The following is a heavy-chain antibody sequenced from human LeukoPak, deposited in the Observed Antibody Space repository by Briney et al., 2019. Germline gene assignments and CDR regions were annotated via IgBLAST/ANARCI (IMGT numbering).Heavy chain of an antibody. CDR3: ARRALDILTGYYYFDY. CDR1: GGSISSSSYY. J-gene: IGHJ4*02. Sequence: PSETLSLTCTVSGGSISSSSYYWGWIRQPPGKGLEWIGSIYYSGSTYYNPSLKSRVTISVDTSKNQFSLKLSSVTAADTAVYYCARRALDILTGYYYFDYWGQGTLVTVSS. CDR2: IYYSGST. D-gene: IGHD3-9*01. V-gene: IGHV4-39*01.